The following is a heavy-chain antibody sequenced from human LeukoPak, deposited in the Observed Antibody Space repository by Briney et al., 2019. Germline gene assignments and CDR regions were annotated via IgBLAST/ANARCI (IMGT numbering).Heavy chain of an antibody. CDR2: ISAYSGDT. CDR1: GYTFTSFG. D-gene: IGHD1-26*01. Sequence: ASVKVSCKASGYTFTSFGISWVRQAPGQGLEWMGWISAYSGDTNYAQKLQGRVTMTRDTSTNTAFMELRSLRSDDTAVYYCARDERGGSPYYLDYWGQGTLVTVSS. J-gene: IGHJ4*02. V-gene: IGHV1-18*01. CDR3: ARDERGGSPYYLDY.